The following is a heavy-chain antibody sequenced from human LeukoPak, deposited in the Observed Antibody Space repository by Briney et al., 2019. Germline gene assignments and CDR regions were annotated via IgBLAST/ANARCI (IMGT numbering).Heavy chain of an antibody. CDR2: INPNSGGT. D-gene: IGHD2-21*02. V-gene: IGHV1-2*06. J-gene: IGHJ4*02. CDR3: ASLPELAYCGGDCYTHDY. Sequence: ASVKVSCKASGYTFTGYYMHWVRQAPGQGLEWMGRINPNSGGTNYAQKFQGRVAMTRDTSISTAYMELSRLRSDDTAVYYCASLPELAYCGGDCYTHDYWGQETLVTVSS. CDR1: GYTFTGYY.